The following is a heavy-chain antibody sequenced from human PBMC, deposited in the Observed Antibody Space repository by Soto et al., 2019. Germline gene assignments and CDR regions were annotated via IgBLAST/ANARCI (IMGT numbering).Heavy chain of an antibody. J-gene: IGHJ4*02. CDR2: ISGSGGAT. CDR1: GFTFGSFA. Sequence: GGSLRLSCAASGFTFGSFAVSWVRQAPGKGLEWVSTISGSGGATFYADSVKGRFTISRDNSKNTLFVQVDSLRAEDTAIYYCAKDSGSYYDSSGYYGYFDYWGQGNPVTVSS. D-gene: IGHD3-22*01. V-gene: IGHV3-23*01. CDR3: AKDSGSYYDSSGYYGYFDY.